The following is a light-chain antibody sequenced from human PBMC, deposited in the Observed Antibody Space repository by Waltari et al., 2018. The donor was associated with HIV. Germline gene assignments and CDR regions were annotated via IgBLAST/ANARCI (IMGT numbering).Light chain of an antibody. CDR2: EVS. J-gene: IGLJ1*01. Sequence: QSALTQPASVSGSPGQSITISSTRTSSDVGRYNLVSWYQQHPGKAPKLLIYEVSKRPSGVSNRFSGSKSGNTASLTISGLQAEDEADYYCCSYAGSSTVFGTGTKVTVL. V-gene: IGLV2-23*02. CDR1: SSDVGRYNL. CDR3: CSYAGSSTV.